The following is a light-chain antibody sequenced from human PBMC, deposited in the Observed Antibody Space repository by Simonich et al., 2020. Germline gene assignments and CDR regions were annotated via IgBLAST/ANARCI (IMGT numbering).Light chain of an antibody. J-gene: IGLJ2*01. CDR2: VGTGGMVG. V-gene: IGLV9-49*01. Sequence: QPVLTQPPSASASLGASVTLTCTLSSGYSNYKVDWYQQRPGKGPRFVMRVGTGGMVGSKGDGIPDRCSVLGSGLNRYLTIKNIQEEDESDYHCGADHGSGSNFVVFGGGTKLTVL. CDR3: GADHGSGSNFVV. CDR1: SGYSNYK.